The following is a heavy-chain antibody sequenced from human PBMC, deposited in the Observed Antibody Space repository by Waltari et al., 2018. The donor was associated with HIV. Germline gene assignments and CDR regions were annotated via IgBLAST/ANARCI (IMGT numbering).Heavy chain of an antibody. CDR3: ARKTSGTARAYDY. CDR2: ISGSGGST. Sequence: QLQLQESGPGLVKPSETLSLTCGISGGSISRNSWSWVRQPPGKGLEWIGRISGSGGSTDYNPSLKSRVTVSIDTSKNQFSLKLTSVTAADTAVYYCARKTSGTARAYDYWGQGVLVTVSS. CDR1: GGSISRNS. V-gene: IGHV4-4*07. J-gene: IGHJ4*02. D-gene: IGHD1-1*01.